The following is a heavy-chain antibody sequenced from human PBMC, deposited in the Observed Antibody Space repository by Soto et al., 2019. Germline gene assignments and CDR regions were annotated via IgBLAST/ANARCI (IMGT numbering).Heavy chain of an antibody. J-gene: IGHJ6*02. CDR1: GFTFSSYG. CDR2: ISYDGSNK. V-gene: IGHV3-30*18. D-gene: IGHD5-12*01. Sequence: QVQLVESGGGVVQPGRSLRLSCAASGFTFSSYGMHWVRQAPGKGLEWVAVISYDGSNKYYADSVKGRFTISRDNSKNTLYLQMNSLRDEDTAVYYWAKDFNSGYDYGYYYGMDVWGQGTTVTVSS. CDR3: AKDFNSGYDYGYYYGMDV.